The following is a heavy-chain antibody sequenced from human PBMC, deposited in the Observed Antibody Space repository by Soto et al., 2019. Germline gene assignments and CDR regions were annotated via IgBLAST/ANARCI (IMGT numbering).Heavy chain of an antibody. Sequence: SETLSLTCAVYGGSFSGYYWSWIRQPPGKGLEWIGEINHSGSTNYNPSLKSRVTISVDTSKNQFSLKLSSVTAADTAVYYCGRGERVTIFGVVLWFDPWGQGTLVTVSS. V-gene: IGHV4-34*01. CDR3: GRGERVTIFGVVLWFDP. J-gene: IGHJ5*02. CDR1: GGSFSGYY. CDR2: INHSGST. D-gene: IGHD3-3*01.